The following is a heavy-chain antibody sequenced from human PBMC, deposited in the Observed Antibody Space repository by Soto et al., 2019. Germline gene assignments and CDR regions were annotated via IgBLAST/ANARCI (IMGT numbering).Heavy chain of an antibody. CDR3: AKDQGSDYGDFYGMDV. CDR2: ISGSGGSI. V-gene: IGHV3-23*01. D-gene: IGHD4-17*01. Sequence: GGSLRLSCAASGFTFSSYAMSWVRQAPGKGLEWVSAISGSGGSIYYADSVKGRFTISRDNSKNTLYLQMNSLRAEDTAVYYCAKDQGSDYGDFYGMDVWGQGTTVTVSS. J-gene: IGHJ6*02. CDR1: GFTFSSYA.